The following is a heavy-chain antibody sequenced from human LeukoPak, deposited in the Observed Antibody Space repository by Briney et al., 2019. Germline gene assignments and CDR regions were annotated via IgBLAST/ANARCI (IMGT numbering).Heavy chain of an antibody. CDR2: ISSSSGDI. V-gene: IGHV3-21*01. J-gene: IGHJ3*01. Sequence: GGSLRLTCAASRFTISNYWMTWVRQAPGQGLEWVSSISSSSGDIYYTDSVKGRFTISRDNARKSLYLQMNSLRVEDTGVYYCVRVYDESSGACDLSGQGTMVTVSS. D-gene: IGHD5/OR15-5a*01. CDR1: RFTISNYW. CDR3: VRVYDESSGACDL.